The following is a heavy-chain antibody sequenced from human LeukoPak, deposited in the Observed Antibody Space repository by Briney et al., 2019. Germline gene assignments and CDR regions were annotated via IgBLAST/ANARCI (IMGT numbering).Heavy chain of an antibody. CDR2: IYNSDKT. V-gene: IGHV3-53*01. Sequence: PGGSLRLSCAASGFAFSREYMSWVRQAPGQGLEWVSVIYNSDKTYYSDSVKCLFTSSRDYSDNTLYLQMNSLGADDTAVYYCSRSILDGSGSYYMAYWGQGTLVTVSS. D-gene: IGHD3-10*01. CDR3: SRSILDGSGSYYMAY. CDR1: GFAFSREY. J-gene: IGHJ4*02.